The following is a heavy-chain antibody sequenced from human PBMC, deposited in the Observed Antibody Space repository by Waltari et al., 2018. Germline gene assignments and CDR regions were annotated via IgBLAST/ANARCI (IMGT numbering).Heavy chain of an antibody. Sequence: EVQLLESGGGLVQPGGSLRLSCIGAVFSFISSEMTWVRQAPGKRLEWISYIGPSGSDIYYADSVKGRFTISRDNAKNSLYLEMDSLRVEDTAVYFCARVAVTGSYYWYFDLWGRGTTVNVSS. CDR2: IGPSGSDI. D-gene: IGHD3-10*01. J-gene: IGHJ2*01. V-gene: IGHV3-48*03. CDR3: ARVAVTGSYYWYFDL. CDR1: VFSFISSE.